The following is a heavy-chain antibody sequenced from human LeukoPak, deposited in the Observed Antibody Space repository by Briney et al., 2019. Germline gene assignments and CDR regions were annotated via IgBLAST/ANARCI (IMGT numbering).Heavy chain of an antibody. D-gene: IGHD3-3*01. CDR3: ATFSTGGYLEWASIDC. Sequence: GGSLRLYCVASGFTYAVTWVRQAPGKGREWVSSISSSCTSTYYAASVKGRFTMSRDNSKHTVSPQMNSLGADDTALYYCATFSTGGYLEWASIDCWGQGTLVTVSS. CDR2: ISSSCTST. J-gene: IGHJ4*02. CDR1: GFTYA. V-gene: IGHV3-23*05.